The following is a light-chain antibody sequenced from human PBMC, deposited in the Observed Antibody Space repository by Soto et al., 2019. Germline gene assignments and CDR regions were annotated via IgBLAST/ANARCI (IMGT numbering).Light chain of an antibody. Sequence: DIQMTQSPSSLSASVGDRVTITCRASQSISSYLNWYQQKQGKAXKXXIYAASSLQSGVPSRFSGSGSGTDLTITISSLQPEDFETYYCQQSYSTPPTFGQGTKVDIK. CDR2: AAS. J-gene: IGKJ1*01. V-gene: IGKV1-39*01. CDR3: QQSYSTPPT. CDR1: QSISSY.